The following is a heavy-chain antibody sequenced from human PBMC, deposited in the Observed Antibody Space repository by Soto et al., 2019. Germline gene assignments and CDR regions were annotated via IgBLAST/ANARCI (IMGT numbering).Heavy chain of an antibody. Sequence: EVQLLESGGGLVQPGGSLRLSCAASRFTFSGYAMSWVRQAPGKGLEWVSVISGSGDSTYYADSVRGRFTISRDNSKNTLYLQMNSLRAEDTAVYYCAKDRDGAAAGPTKFYGMDVWGQGTTVTVSS. CDR3: AKDRDGAAAGPTKFYGMDV. J-gene: IGHJ6*02. D-gene: IGHD6-13*01. CDR2: ISGSGDST. CDR1: RFTFSGYA. V-gene: IGHV3-23*01.